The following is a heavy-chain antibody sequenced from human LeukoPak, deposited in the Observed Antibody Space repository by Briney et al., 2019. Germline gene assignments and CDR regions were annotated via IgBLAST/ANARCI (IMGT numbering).Heavy chain of an antibody. CDR2: INPSGGST. D-gene: IGHD3-10*01. CDR1: GYTFTSYY. CDR3: ARDNSVGDIAWWFDP. Sequence: ASVKVSCKASGYTFTSYYMHWVRQAPGQGLEWMGIINPSGGSTSYAQKFQGRVTMTRDMSTSTVYMELSSLRSEDTAVYYCARDNSVGDIAWWFDPWGQGTLVIVSS. J-gene: IGHJ5*02. V-gene: IGHV1-46*01.